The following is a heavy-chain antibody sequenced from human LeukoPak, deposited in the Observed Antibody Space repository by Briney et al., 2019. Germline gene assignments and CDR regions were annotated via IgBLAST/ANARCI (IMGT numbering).Heavy chain of an antibody. CDR2: IYPGDSDT. V-gene: IGHV5-51*01. J-gene: IGHJ3*02. CDR3: ARRGYYDILTGYFVAFDI. Sequence: GESLKLSCKGCGYSFASYWVGWVRQTPGKGLEWMEIIYPGDSDTRYSPSFQGQVTISADKSISTAYLQWSSLQASDAAMYYCARRGYYDILTGYFVAFDIWGQGTMVTVSS. CDR1: GYSFASYW. D-gene: IGHD3-9*01.